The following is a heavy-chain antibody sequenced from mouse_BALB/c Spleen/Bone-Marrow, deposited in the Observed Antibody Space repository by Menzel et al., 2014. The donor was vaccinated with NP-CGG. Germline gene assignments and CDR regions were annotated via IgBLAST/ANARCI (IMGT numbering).Heavy chain of an antibody. CDR3: ARNPYGNYAMDY. CDR1: GFSLTSYG. Sequence: QVQLKESGPGLVAPSQSLSITCTVSGFSLTSYGVYWVRQPPGKGLAWLVVIWSDGNTTYNSALKSRLSISKDNSKSQVFLKMNSHQTDDTAMYYCARNPYGNYAMDYWGQGTSVTVSS. D-gene: IGHD2-10*02. J-gene: IGHJ4*01. V-gene: IGHV2-6*02. CDR2: IWSDGNT.